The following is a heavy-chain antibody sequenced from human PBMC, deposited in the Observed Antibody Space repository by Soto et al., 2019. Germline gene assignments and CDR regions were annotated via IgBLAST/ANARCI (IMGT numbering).Heavy chain of an antibody. V-gene: IGHV3-74*01. D-gene: IGHD3-16*01. J-gene: IGHJ3*01. CDR1: GFTFDYYW. CDR3: ASGERGGFYP. Sequence: EVQLVESGGGLVQPGESLRLSCAASGFTFDYYWMHWVRQAPGKGLVWVSRVHSDGTTTTYADSVKGRFTISRDNARNTVTLQMSSLRAEDRAIYYCASGERGGFYPWGHGTVVTVSS. CDR2: VHSDGTTT.